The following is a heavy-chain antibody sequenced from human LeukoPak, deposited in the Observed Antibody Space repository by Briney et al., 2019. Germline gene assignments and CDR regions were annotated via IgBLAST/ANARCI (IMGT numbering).Heavy chain of an antibody. J-gene: IGHJ2*01. CDR2: SSM. D-gene: IGHD2-21*01. CDR1: GFSFARSE. V-gene: IGHV3-48*03. CDR3: ARAGDKGTANWYFDL. Sequence: AGGSLRLSCAAAGFSFARSEMNWVRQAPGKGLEWISSSSMYYADSVKGRFTISRENAKQTLYLQMNSPRPEDTAVYYCARAGDKGTANWYFDLWGRGTLVTVSS.